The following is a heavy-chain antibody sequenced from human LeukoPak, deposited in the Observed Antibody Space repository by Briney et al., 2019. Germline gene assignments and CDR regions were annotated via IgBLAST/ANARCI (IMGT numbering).Heavy chain of an antibody. CDR2: IWYDGSNK. CDR1: GFTFSSYG. Sequence: PGGSLRLSCAASGFTFSSYGMHWVRQAPGKGLEWVAVIWYDGSNKYYADSVKGRFTISRDNSKNTLYLQMNSLRAEDTAVYYCARDNEYSSSSHFDYWGQGTLVTVSS. D-gene: IGHD6-6*01. CDR3: ARDNEYSSSSHFDY. J-gene: IGHJ4*02. V-gene: IGHV3-33*01.